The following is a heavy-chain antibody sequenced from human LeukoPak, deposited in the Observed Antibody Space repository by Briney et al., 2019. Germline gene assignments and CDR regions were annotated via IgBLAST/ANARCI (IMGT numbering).Heavy chain of an antibody. CDR2: VNPNSGDT. D-gene: IGHD6-19*01. CDR1: GYTFTGYY. Sequence: ASVKVSCMASGYTFTGYYLHWVRQAPGQGLEWMGCVNPNSGDTNYAQKFQGSVTMNRDTSISTVYMELSRLRSDDTAVYYCARVRRLSGYSSGWYYFDYWGQGPLVTVSS. J-gene: IGHJ4*02. V-gene: IGHV1-2*02. CDR3: ARVRRLSGYSSGWYYFDY.